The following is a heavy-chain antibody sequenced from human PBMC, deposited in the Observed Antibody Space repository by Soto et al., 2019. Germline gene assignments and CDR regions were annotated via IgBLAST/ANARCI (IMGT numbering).Heavy chain of an antibody. CDR1: GGSISSYYW. V-gene: IGHV4-4*02. CDR2: IYHSGST. D-gene: IGHD5-18*01. J-gene: IGHJ5*02. Sequence: SETLSLTCGVSGGSISSYYWWSWVRQPPGRGLEWIGEIYHSGSTNYNPSLKSRVTISVDKSKDQFSLELTSVTAADTAVYFCVRDRPSEYTYGSSGWSDTWGQGTLVTVSS. CDR3: VRDRPSEYTYGSSGWSDT.